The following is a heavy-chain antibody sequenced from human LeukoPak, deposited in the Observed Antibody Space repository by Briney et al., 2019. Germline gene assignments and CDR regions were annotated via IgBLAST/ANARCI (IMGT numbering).Heavy chain of an antibody. CDR2: FDPEDGET. D-gene: IGHD3-10*01. Sequence: ASVKVSCKVSGYTLTELSMHWVRQAPGKGLEWMGGFDPEDGETIYAQKFQGRVAMTEDTSTDTGYMELSSLRSEDTAVYYCATDQRGAGLGFVYGSGSFNGLDVWGQGTTVTVSS. J-gene: IGHJ6*02. CDR3: ATDQRGAGLGFVYGSGSFNGLDV. V-gene: IGHV1-24*01. CDR1: GYTLTELS.